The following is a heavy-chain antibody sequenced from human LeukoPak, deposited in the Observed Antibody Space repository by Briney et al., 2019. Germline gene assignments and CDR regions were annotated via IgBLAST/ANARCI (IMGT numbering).Heavy chain of an antibody. CDR1: GYTFTGYY. CDR3: ARLLPTRISMSSWFDP. V-gene: IGHV1-2*02. Sequence: ASVKVSCKASGYTFTGYYMHWVRQAPGQGLEWMGWINPNSGGTNYAQKFQGRVTMTRDTSISTAYMELSRLRSDDTAVYYCARLLPTRISMSSWFDPWGQGTLVTVSS. J-gene: IGHJ5*02. CDR2: INPNSGGT. D-gene: IGHD3-3*02.